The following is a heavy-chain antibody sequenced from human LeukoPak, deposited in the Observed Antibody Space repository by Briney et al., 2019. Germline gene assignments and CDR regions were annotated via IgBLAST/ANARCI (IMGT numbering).Heavy chain of an antibody. Sequence: SETLSLTCTVSGGSITSTDFSWGWIRQPPGKGLEWVGSISYSGDTYYNPSLKSRVTVFADTSKNQFTLKLSSVTAADTAVYYCARLRFLEWLLGYFDYWGQGTLVTVSS. V-gene: IGHV4-39*01. CDR1: GGSITSTDFS. J-gene: IGHJ4*02. CDR2: ISYSGDT. D-gene: IGHD3-3*01. CDR3: ARLRFLEWLLGYFDY.